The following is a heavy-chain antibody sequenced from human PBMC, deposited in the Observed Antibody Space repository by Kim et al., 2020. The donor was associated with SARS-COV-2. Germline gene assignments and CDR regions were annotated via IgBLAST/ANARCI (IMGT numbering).Heavy chain of an antibody. CDR3: AREQDDYDTSAFYYRFDS. D-gene: IGHD3-22*01. J-gene: IGHJ4*02. V-gene: IGHV4-4*02. CDR2: VFHSGST. Sequence: SETLSLTCDVSGGSISSSHWWSWVRQPPGKGLEWIGEVFHSGSTNYSPSLKSRVTISVDKSKNQFSLKVSSVTAADTAVYYCAREQDDYDTSAFYYRFDSWGQGTLVTVSS. CDR1: GGSISSSHW.